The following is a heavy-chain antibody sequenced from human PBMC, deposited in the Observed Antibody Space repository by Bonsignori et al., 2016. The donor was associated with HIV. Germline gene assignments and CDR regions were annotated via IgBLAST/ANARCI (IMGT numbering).Heavy chain of an antibody. CDR2: IIPIIDTT. D-gene: IGHD6-13*01. Sequence: WVRQAPGQKFEWVGGIIPIIDTTKYAQKFQDRVTITADEDTATAYMELRNLRSEDTAMYHCVTSKRSSWYRYIDLWGQGTLVTVSS. V-gene: IGHV1-69*01. CDR3: VTSKRSSWYRYIDL. J-gene: IGHJ5*02.